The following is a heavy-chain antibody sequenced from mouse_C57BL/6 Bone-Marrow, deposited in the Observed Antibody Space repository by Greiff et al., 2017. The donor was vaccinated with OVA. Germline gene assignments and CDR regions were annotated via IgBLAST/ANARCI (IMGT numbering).Heavy chain of an antibody. V-gene: IGHV1-64*01. D-gene: IGHD1-1*01. CDR1: GYTFTSYW. CDR3: AIYYYGSSYVELWYFDV. J-gene: IGHJ1*03. CDR2: IHPNSGST. Sequence: VQLQQSGAELVKPGASVKLSCKASGYTFTSYWTHWVKQRPGQGLEWIGMIHPNSGSTNYNEKFKSKATLTVDKSSSTAYMQLSSLTSEDSAVYYCAIYYYGSSYVELWYFDVWGTGTTVTVSS.